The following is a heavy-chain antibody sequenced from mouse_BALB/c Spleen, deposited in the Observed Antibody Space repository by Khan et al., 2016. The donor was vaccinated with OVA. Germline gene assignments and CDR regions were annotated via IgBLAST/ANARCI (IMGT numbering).Heavy chain of an antibody. V-gene: IGHV14-3*02. CDR3: ARPSYDPRFFEV. CDR2: IAPANGKT. CDR1: GFNIKDTY. J-gene: IGHJ1*01. Sequence: EVQLQQSGAELVKPGASVKLSCTASGFNIKDTYMHWVKQRPEQGLEWIGRIAPANGKTNYDPKFQGKATITTDTSSNTSYLPLSSLTSEDPAVDDWARPSYDPRFFEVWGAGTTVTVSS. D-gene: IGHD2-3*01.